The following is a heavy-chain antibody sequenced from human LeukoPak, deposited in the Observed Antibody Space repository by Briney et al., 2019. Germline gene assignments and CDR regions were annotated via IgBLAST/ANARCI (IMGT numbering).Heavy chain of an antibody. V-gene: IGHV5-51*01. Sequence: GESLKISCKGSGNSFTSYWIGWVRQVPGKGLEWMGIIYPGDSDTRYSPSFQGQVTISADKSISTAYLQWGSLKASDTARYYCTRGYDGSGYGDAFDIWGQGTMVTVSS. CDR3: TRGYDGSGYGDAFDI. CDR1: GNSFTSYW. D-gene: IGHD3-22*01. CDR2: IYPGDSDT. J-gene: IGHJ3*02.